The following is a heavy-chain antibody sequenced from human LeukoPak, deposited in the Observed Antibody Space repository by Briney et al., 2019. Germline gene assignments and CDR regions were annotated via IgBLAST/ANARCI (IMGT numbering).Heavy chain of an antibody. CDR2: ISSDGGNE. CDR3: ARRIQLWYAYSWFDP. Sequence: PGRSLRLSCAASGFTFSTYAMHWVRQAPGNGLEWVAVISSDGGNEYYPDSVKGRFTISRDNAKNSLYLQMNSLRAEDTAVYYCARRIQLWYAYSWFDPWGQGTLVTVSS. J-gene: IGHJ5*02. CDR1: GFTFSTYA. V-gene: IGHV3-33*08. D-gene: IGHD5-18*01.